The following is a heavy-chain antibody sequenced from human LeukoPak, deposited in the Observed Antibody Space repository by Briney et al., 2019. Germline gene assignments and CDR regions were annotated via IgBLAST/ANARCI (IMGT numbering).Heavy chain of an antibody. V-gene: IGHV4-30-4*01. D-gene: IGHD6-13*01. CDR1: GDSISSGDHY. J-gene: IGHJ4*02. CDR2: IHYSGST. Sequence: PSQTLSLTCTVSGDSISSGDHYWSWIRQPPGKGLEWIGYIHYSGSTYYNPSLKSRVIISVDVSKNQFSLKLSSVTAADTAVYYCARVSAAADAVDYWGQGTLVTVSS. CDR3: ARVSAAADAVDY.